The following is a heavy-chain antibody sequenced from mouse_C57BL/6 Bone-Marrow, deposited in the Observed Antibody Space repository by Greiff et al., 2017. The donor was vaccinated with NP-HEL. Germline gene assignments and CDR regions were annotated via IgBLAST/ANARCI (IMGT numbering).Heavy chain of an antibody. J-gene: IGHJ2*01. CDR1: GYTFTSYW. D-gene: IGHD1-1*01. CDR2: IHPNSGST. Sequence: QVQLQQPGAELVKPGASVKLSCKASGYTFTSYWMHWVKQRPGQGLEWIGMIHPNSGSTNYNEKFKSKATLTVDKSSSTAYMQLSSLTSEDSAVYYCATYYCGSGDFDYWGQGTTLTVSS. V-gene: IGHV1-64*01. CDR3: ATYYCGSGDFDY.